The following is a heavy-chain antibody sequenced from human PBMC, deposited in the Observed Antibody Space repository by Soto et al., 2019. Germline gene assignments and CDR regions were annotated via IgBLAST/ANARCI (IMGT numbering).Heavy chain of an antibody. V-gene: IGHV3-23*01. CDR3: AKGGSRYCTNDCYMDV. J-gene: IGHJ6*03. CDR1: GFTFSSYA. D-gene: IGHD2-8*01. CDR2: ISGSGGST. Sequence: GGSLRLSCAASGFTFSSYAMSWVRQAPGKGLEWVSAISGSGGSTYYADSVKGRFTMSRDNSKNTLYLQMNSLRAEDTAVYYCAKGGSRYCTNDCYMDVWGKGTTVTVSS.